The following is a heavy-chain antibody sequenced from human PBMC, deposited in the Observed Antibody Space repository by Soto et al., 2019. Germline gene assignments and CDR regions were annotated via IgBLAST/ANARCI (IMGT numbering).Heavy chain of an antibody. CDR1: GGSINSNY. V-gene: IGHV4-59*01. J-gene: IGHJ4*02. CDR3: ARELTSYYNSIDY. CDR2: IYDSEST. D-gene: IGHD3-9*01. Sequence: PSETLSPTCNVSGGSINSNYWSWIRQPPGKGLEWIGYIYDSESTNYNPTLTSQVTISVDTSKNQFSLKLSSVTAADTAVYYCARELTSYYNSIDYWGQGTLVTVSS.